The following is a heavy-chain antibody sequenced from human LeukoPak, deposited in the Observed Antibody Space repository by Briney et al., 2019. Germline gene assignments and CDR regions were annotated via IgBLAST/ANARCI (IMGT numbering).Heavy chain of an antibody. CDR1: GGTFSSYA. Sequence: ASVKVSCKACGGTFSSYAIRWVRQAPGQGLEWMGGIIPIFGTANHAQKFQGRVTITADESTSTAYMELSSLRSEDTAVYYCARGYCSSTSCYNEYFQHWGQGTLVTVSS. CDR3: ARGYCSSTSCYNEYFQH. V-gene: IGHV1-69*01. J-gene: IGHJ1*01. CDR2: IIPIFGTA. D-gene: IGHD2-2*02.